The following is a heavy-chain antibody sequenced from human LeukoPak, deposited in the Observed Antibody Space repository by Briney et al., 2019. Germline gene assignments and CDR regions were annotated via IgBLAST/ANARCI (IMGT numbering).Heavy chain of an antibody. CDR1: GGSISSGGYS. CDR3: ARPYYYDSRIDP. CDR2: IYHSGST. J-gene: IGHJ5*02. V-gene: IGHV4-30-2*01. D-gene: IGHD3-22*01. Sequence: SQTLSLTCAVSGGSISSGGYSWSWIRQPPGKGLEWIGYIYHSGSTYYNPSLKSRVTISVDRSKNQFSLKLSSVTAADTAVYYCARPYYYDSRIDPWGQGILVTVSS.